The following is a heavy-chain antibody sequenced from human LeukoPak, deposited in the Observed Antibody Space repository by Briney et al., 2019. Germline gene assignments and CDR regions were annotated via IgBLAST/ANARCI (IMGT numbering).Heavy chain of an antibody. CDR2: INSDGSST. V-gene: IGHV3-74*01. CDR3: ARGGDGYNYGDYYYGMDV. J-gene: IGHJ6*02. D-gene: IGHD5-24*01. Sequence: PGGSLRLSCAASGFTFSSYGMHWVRQAPGKGLVWVSRINSDGSSTSYADSVKGRFTISRDNAKNTLYLQMNSLRAEDTAVYYCARGGDGYNYGDYYYGMDVWGQGTTVTVSS. CDR1: GFTFSSYG.